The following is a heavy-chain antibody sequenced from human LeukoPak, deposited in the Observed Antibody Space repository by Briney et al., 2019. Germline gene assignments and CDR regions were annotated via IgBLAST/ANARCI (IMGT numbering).Heavy chain of an antibody. CDR3: ARLTRLRTVAGRYFDY. Sequence: PSETLSLTCTVSGGSISSSSYYWGWIRQPPGKGLEWSGSIYYSGSIYYNPSLKSQDTISVDTSKHQFSLKLSSVPAADTAVYYCARLTRLRTVAGRYFDYWGQGTLVTVSS. CDR1: GGSISSSSYY. V-gene: IGHV4-39*01. CDR2: IYYSGSI. D-gene: IGHD6-19*01. J-gene: IGHJ4*02.